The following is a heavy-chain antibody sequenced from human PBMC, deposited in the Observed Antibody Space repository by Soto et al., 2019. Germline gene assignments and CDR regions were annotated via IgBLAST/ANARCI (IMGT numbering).Heavy chain of an antibody. V-gene: IGHV4-30-4*01. Sequence: PSETLSLTCTVSGGSISICAYYWSWILLPPGKGLEWIGYIYYSGSTYYNPSLKSRVTISVDTSKNQFSLKLSSVTAADTAVYYCASGENWEPYGVWSQGTTVTVSS. CDR2: IYYSGST. CDR1: GGSISICAYY. J-gene: IGHJ6*02. D-gene: IGHD7-27*01. CDR3: ASGENWEPYGV.